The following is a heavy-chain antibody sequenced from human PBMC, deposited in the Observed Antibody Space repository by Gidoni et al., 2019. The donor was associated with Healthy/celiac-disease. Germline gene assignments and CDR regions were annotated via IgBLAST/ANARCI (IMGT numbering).Heavy chain of an antibody. V-gene: IGHV3-21*01. Sequence: EVQLVESGGGLVKPGGSLRLSCAASGFSFSSYSMNWVRQARGNGLEWVSSISSSSSYIYYADSVKSRFTMSRDNAKNSLYLQMNSLRAEDTAVYYCAREKKIVANAFDIWGQGTMVTVSS. CDR1: GFSFSSYS. CDR3: AREKKIVANAFDI. J-gene: IGHJ3*02. CDR2: ISSSSSYI. D-gene: IGHD5-12*01.